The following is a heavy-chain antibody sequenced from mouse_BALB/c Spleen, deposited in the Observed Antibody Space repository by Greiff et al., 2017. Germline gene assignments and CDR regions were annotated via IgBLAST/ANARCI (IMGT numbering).Heavy chain of an antibody. D-gene: IGHD2-4*01. Sequence: EVQGVESGGGLVKPGGSLKLSCAASGFTFSSYAMSWVRQTPEKRLEWVASISSGGSTYYPDSVKGRFTISRDNARNILYLQMSSLRSEDTAMYYCARWADYDYDGFAYWGQGTLVTVSA. J-gene: IGHJ3*01. CDR1: GFTFSSYA. CDR3: ARWADYDYDGFAY. V-gene: IGHV5-6-5*01. CDR2: ISSGGST.